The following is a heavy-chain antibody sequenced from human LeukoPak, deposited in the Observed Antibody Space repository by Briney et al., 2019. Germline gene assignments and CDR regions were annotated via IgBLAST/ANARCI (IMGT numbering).Heavy chain of an antibody. Sequence: GGSLRLSCAASGFIFSDHYMDWVRQAPGKGLEWVGRTRNKANSYTTEYAASVKGIFTISRDDSKNTLYLQMNSLKTEDTAVYYCARGRSSSWYYSDYWGQGTLVSVSS. V-gene: IGHV3-72*01. CDR1: GFIFSDHY. D-gene: IGHD6-13*01. J-gene: IGHJ4*02. CDR2: TRNKANSYTT. CDR3: ARGRSSSWYYSDY.